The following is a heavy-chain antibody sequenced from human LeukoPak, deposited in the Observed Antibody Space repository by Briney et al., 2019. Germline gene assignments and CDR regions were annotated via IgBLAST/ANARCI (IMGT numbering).Heavy chain of an antibody. J-gene: IGHJ4*02. D-gene: IGHD3-9*01. CDR2: IYSSSNT. CDR1: GFTVSSNY. Sequence: PGGSLRLSSAASGFTVSSNYMSWVRPAPGKELEWVSVIYSSSNTYYADSVKGRFTISRDNSKNTLYLQMNSLRAEDTAVYYCAKDHPILGNWGQGTLVTVSS. CDR3: AKDHPILGN. V-gene: IGHV3-53*01.